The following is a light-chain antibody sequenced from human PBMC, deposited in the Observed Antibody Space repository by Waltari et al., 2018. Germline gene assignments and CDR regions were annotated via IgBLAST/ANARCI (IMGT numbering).Light chain of an antibody. CDR1: SSELGGYGF. CDR2: EVT. V-gene: IGLV2-14*01. J-gene: IGLJ3*02. Sequence: QSALTQPASVSGSPGQSITISCTGTSSELGGYGFVSWYQQYPGMAPKLMIYEVTNRPSGVSGRFSGSKSGTTASLTISGLQPEDEADYYCTSYTTSTTVLFGGGTKVTVL. CDR3: TSYTTSTTVL.